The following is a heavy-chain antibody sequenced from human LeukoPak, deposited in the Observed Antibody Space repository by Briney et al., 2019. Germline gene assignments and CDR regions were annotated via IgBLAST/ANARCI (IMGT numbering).Heavy chain of an antibody. J-gene: IGHJ3*02. CDR2: VSGSGGST. CDR1: GLTFSSYV. V-gene: IGHV3-23*01. Sequence: GGSLRLSCAASGLTFSSYVMSWVRQAPGKGLEWVSGVSGSGGSTYYADSVKGRFTISRDNSKNTLYLQMNSLRAEDTAVYYCAKNSVVATIRGAFDIWGQGTMVTVSS. D-gene: IGHD5-12*01. CDR3: AKNSVVATIRGAFDI.